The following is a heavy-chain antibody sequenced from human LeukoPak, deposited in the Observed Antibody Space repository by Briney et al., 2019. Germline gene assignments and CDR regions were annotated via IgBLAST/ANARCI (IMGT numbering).Heavy chain of an antibody. Sequence: PGRSLRLSCAASGFTFSSYGMHWVRQAPGKGLEWVAVIWYDGGNKYYADSVKGRFTISRDNSKNTLYLQMNSLRAEDTAVYYCAKDRGGTGRGEFDYWGQGTLVTVSS. J-gene: IGHJ4*02. CDR1: GFTFSSYG. D-gene: IGHD1-1*01. CDR3: AKDRGGTGRGEFDY. V-gene: IGHV3-33*06. CDR2: IWYDGGNK.